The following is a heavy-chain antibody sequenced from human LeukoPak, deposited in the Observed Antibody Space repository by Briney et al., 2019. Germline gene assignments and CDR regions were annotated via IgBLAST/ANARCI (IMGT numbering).Heavy chain of an antibody. Sequence: SETLSLTCTVSGGSISSSSYYWGWIRQPPGKGLEWIGSIYYSGSTYYNPSLKSRVTISVDTSKNQFSLKLSSVTAADTAVYYCARGVGIVVVPPGFWFDPWGQGTLVTVSS. D-gene: IGHD2-2*01. CDR3: ARGVGIVVVPPGFWFDP. CDR2: IYYSGST. V-gene: IGHV4-39*07. J-gene: IGHJ5*02. CDR1: GGSISSSSYY.